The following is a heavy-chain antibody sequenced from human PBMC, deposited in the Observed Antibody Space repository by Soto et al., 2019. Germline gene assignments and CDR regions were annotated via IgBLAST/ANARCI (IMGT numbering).Heavy chain of an antibody. J-gene: IGHJ6*03. D-gene: IGHD3-3*01. Sequence: GGSLRLSCAASGFTFSSYGMHWVRQAPGKGLERVAVISYDGSNKYYADSVKGRFTISRDNSKNTLYLQMNSLRAEDTAVYYCAKDSSTIFGVVITYYMDVWGKGTTVTVSS. V-gene: IGHV3-30*18. CDR2: ISYDGSNK. CDR3: AKDSSTIFGVVITYYMDV. CDR1: GFTFSSYG.